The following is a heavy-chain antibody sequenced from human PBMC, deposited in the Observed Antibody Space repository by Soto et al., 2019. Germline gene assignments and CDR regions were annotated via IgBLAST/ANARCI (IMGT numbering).Heavy chain of an antibody. CDR3: ATRSYCSSTSCSKYYYYYGMDV. Sequence: GASVKVSCKASGYTFTSYYMHWVRQAPGQGLEWIGIINPSFGTANYAQKFQGRVTITADESTSTAYMELSSLRSEDTAVYYCATRSYCSSTSCSKYYYYYGMDVWGQGTTVTVSS. V-gene: IGHV1-46*01. D-gene: IGHD2-2*01. CDR1: GYTFTSYY. J-gene: IGHJ6*02. CDR2: INPSFGTA.